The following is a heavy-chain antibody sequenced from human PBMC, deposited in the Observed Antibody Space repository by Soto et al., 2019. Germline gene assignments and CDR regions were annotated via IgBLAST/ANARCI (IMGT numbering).Heavy chain of an antibody. CDR1: GGSISRSSYY. Sequence: SETLSLTCTVSGGSISRSSYYWGWIRQPPGKGLEWIGSIYYSGSTYYNPSLKSRVTISVDTSKDQFSLKLSSVTAADTAVYYCASSSGWLDAFDIWGQGTMVTVSS. V-gene: IGHV4-39*01. J-gene: IGHJ3*02. D-gene: IGHD6-19*01. CDR2: IYYSGST. CDR3: ASSSGWLDAFDI.